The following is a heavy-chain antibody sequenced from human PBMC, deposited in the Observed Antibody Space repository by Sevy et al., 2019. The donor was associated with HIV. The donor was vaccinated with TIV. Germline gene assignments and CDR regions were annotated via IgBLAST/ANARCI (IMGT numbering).Heavy chain of an antibody. D-gene: IGHD3-22*01. CDR1: GFTVSGNY. V-gene: IGHV3-66*01. CDR3: ARDRYYDASGYYYYYYGMDV. CDR2: IDRGGST. Sequence: GGSLRLSCEASGFTVSGNYMAWVRLAPGKGLEWVSLIDRGGSTYYSDSVKGRFNISRDNAKNTLYLQMNPLRAEDTAVYFCARDRYYDASGYYYYYYGMDVWGQGTTVTVSS. J-gene: IGHJ6*02.